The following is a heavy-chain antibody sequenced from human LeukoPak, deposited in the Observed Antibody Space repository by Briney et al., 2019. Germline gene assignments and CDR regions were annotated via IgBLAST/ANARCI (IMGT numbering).Heavy chain of an antibody. CDR2: ISSSSRYI. CDR3: ARGGNLYCSATSCYDFDY. D-gene: IGHD2-2*01. J-gene: IGHJ4*02. V-gene: IGHV3-21*01. Sequence: PGGSLRLSCAASGFTLSRYSMNWVRHAPGKGLEWVSSISSSSRYIYYGDSVKGRFTISRDNAKNSLYLQINSLRAEDTAVYYCARGGNLYCSATSCYDFDYWGEGTLGTVSS. CDR1: GFTLSRYS.